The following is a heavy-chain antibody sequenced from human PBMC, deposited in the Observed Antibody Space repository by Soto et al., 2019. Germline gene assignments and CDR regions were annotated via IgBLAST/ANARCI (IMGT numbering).Heavy chain of an antibody. CDR2: INHRGST. Sequence: QVQLQQWGAGLLKPSETLSLTCAVYGGSFSGYYWSWIRQPPGKGLEWTGEINHRGSTNYNPSLKSRVTISVDTSKNQFSLKLSSVTAADTAVYYCARALGYSYGHLPIDYWGQGTLVTVSS. D-gene: IGHD5-18*01. CDR3: ARALGYSYGHLPIDY. CDR1: GGSFSGYY. V-gene: IGHV4-34*01. J-gene: IGHJ4*02.